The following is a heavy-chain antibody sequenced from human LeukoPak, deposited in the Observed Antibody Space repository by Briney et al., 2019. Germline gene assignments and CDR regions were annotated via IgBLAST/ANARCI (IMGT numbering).Heavy chain of an antibody. V-gene: IGHV3-7*01. D-gene: IGHD3-3*02. Sequence: GGSLRLSCAVSGFTFSNYWVTWVRQTPGKGLEFVANINQDGSVKNYVGSVKGRFTISRENAKNSLYLQKSSLRVDDTAIYYCARDPGFSSFDYWGQGTLVTVSS. CDR3: ARDPGFSSFDY. J-gene: IGHJ4*02. CDR1: GFTFSNYW. CDR2: INQDGSVK.